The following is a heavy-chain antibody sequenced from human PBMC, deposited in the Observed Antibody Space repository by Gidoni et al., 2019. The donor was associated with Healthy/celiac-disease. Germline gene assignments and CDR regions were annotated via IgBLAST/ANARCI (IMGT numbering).Heavy chain of an antibody. V-gene: IGHV2-70*11. CDR3: ARSDSSGYYSSYYFDY. D-gene: IGHD3-22*01. CDR1: GSSLSTRGMC. CDR2: IDCDDDN. Sequence: VPLRESGPALVKPTQTLTRTNTFPGSSLSTRGMCVSWNPQPPGKALEWLARIDCDDDNNYSTSHKTRLTISKDTSKNQVVLTMTNMDPVDTATYYCARSDSSGYYSSYYFDYCGQGTLVTVSS. J-gene: IGHJ4*02.